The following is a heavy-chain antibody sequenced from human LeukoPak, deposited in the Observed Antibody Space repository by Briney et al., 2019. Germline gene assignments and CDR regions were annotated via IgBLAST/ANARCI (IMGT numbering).Heavy chain of an antibody. CDR1: GGSISSYY. V-gene: IGHV4-59*08. J-gene: IGHJ4*02. Sequence: PLETLSLTCTVSGGSISSYYWSWIRQPPGKGLEWIGYIYYSGSTNYNPSLKSRVTISVDRSKNQFSLRLSSVTAADTAVYYCARHYDISRYYYSFDYWGQGTLVTVSS. CDR3: ARHYDISRYYYSFDY. CDR2: IYYSGST. D-gene: IGHD3-22*01.